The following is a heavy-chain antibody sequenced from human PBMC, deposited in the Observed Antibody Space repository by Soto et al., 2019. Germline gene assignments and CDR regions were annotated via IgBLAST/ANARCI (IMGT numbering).Heavy chain of an antibody. J-gene: IGHJ3*02. D-gene: IGHD4-4*01. CDR2: INPSGGST. CDR3: ARSATQITRHYYTVTTDFDAFDI. Sequence: ASVKVSCKASGYTFTSYYMHWVRQAPGQGLEWMGIINPSGGSTSYAQKFQGRVAMTRDTSTSTVYMELSSLRSEDTAVYYCARSATQITRHYYTVTTDFDAFDIWGQ. V-gene: IGHV1-46*01. CDR1: GYTFTSYY.